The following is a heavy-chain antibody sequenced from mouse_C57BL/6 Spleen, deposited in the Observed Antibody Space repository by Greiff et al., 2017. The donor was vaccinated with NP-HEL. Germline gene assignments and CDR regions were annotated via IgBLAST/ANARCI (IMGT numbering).Heavy chain of an antibody. CDR2: IYPGSGST. D-gene: IGHD2-14*01. J-gene: IGHJ4*01. CDR1: GYTFTSYW. V-gene: IGHV1-55*01. Sequence: QVQLQQPGAELVKPGASVKMSCKASGYTFTSYWITWVKQRPGQGLEWIGDIYPGSGSTNYNEKFKSKATLTVDTSSSTAYMQRSSLTSEDSAVYYCARSEYRDAMDYWGQGTSVTVSS. CDR3: ARSEYRDAMDY.